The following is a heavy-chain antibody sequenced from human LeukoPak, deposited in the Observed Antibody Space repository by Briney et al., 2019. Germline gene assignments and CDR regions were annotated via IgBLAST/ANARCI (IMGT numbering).Heavy chain of an antibody. CDR1: GFTFSSYA. V-gene: IGHV3-64*01. CDR2: ISSNGGST. D-gene: IGHD2/OR15-2a*01. J-gene: IGHJ5*02. CDR3: ARGKTSQNIVTRKTYNWFDP. Sequence: PGGSLRLSCAASGFTFSSYAMHWVRQAPGKGLEYVSAISSNGGSTYYANSVKGRFTISRDNAKNSLYLQMKSLRAEDTAVYYCARGKTSQNIVTRKTYNWFDPWGQGTLVTVSS.